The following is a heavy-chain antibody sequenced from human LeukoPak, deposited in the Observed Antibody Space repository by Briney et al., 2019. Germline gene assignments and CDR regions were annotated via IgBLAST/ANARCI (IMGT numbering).Heavy chain of an antibody. Sequence: ASVKVSCKASGYTFTGYYMHWVRQAPGQGLEWMGRINPNSGGTTYAQKFQGRVTMTRDTSISTAYMELSRLRSDDTAVYYCARGDFWSGLNDYWGQGTLVTVSS. V-gene: IGHV1-2*06. CDR1: GYTFTGYY. CDR3: ARGDFWSGLNDY. J-gene: IGHJ4*02. D-gene: IGHD3-3*01. CDR2: INPNSGGT.